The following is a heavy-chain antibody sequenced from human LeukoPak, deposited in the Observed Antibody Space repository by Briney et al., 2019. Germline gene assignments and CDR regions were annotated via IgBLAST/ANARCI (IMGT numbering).Heavy chain of an antibody. Sequence: GGSLRLSCVASGLTFTTYAMNWVRLAPGKGLEWVAPISYDGSNKYYADSVKGRFTISRDNSKNTLYLQMNSLRPDDMAVYYCARAPRWIQLWLDYWGQGTLVTVSS. J-gene: IGHJ4*02. V-gene: IGHV3-30*04. CDR3: ARAPRWIQLWLDY. CDR1: GLTFTTYA. D-gene: IGHD5-18*01. CDR2: ISYDGSNK.